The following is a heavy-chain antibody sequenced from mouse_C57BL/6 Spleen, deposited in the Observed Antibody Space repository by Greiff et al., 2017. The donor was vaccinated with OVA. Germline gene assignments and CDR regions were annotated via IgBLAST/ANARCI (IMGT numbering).Heavy chain of an antibody. CDR3: TRTTAVVAHYFDY. V-gene: IGHV5-9-1*02. J-gene: IGHJ2*01. Sequence: EVKLVESGEGLVKPGGSLKLSCAASGFTFSSYAMSWVRQTPEKRLEWVAYISSGGDYIYYADTVKGRFTISRDNARNTLYLQMSSLKSEDTAMYYCTRTTAVVAHYFDYWGQGTTLTVSS. CDR2: ISSGGDYI. CDR1: GFTFSSYA. D-gene: IGHD1-1*01.